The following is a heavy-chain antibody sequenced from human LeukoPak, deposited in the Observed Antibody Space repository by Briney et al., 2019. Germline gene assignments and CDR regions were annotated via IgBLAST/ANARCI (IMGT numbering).Heavy chain of an antibody. V-gene: IGHV3-74*01. Sequence: GGSLKLSCAASGFPFNNYWMHWVRQAPGKGLVWVSSINTDGRTTRYAASVQGRFTISRDNAKNTLSLQMNSLRAEDTAVYYCAREFLFDYWGQGTLVTVSS. CDR2: INTDGRTT. CDR1: GFPFNNYW. CDR3: AREFLFDY. D-gene: IGHD2-21*01. J-gene: IGHJ4*02.